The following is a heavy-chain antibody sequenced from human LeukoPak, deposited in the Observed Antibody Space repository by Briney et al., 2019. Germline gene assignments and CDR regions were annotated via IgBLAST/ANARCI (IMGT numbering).Heavy chain of an antibody. D-gene: IGHD5-18*01. V-gene: IGHV3-49*04. Sequence: PGGSLRLSCTASGFTFGDHAMSWVRQAPGKGLEWVGFIRSKTYRGTTEYAASVKGRFTISRDDSKSIAYLQMNSLKTEDTAVYYCTRGPIQLCLYYGMDVWGQGTTVTVSS. CDR2: IRSKTYRGTT. J-gene: IGHJ6*02. CDR1: GFTFGDHA. CDR3: TRGPIQLCLYYGMDV.